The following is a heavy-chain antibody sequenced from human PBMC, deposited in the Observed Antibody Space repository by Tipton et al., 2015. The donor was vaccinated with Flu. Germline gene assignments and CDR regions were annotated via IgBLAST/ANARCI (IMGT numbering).Heavy chain of an antibody. V-gene: IGHV4-59*01. Sequence: LRLSCTVSGGSIRSYYWSWIRQPPGRGLEWIGYIYYSGSTNYNPSLKSRVTISVDTSKNQFSLKLSSVTAADTAVYYCARDRYYYVSSGYLSGGFPPWGQGTLVPVSS. D-gene: IGHD3-22*01. J-gene: IGHJ5*02. CDR1: GGSIRSYY. CDR3: ARDRYYYVSSGYLSGGFPP. CDR2: IYYSGST.